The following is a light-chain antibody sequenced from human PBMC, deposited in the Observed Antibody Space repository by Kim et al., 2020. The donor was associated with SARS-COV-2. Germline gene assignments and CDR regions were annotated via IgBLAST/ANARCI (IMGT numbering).Light chain of an antibody. CDR3: HQTNIFPYT. Sequence: AAVGDRVTITCRASEGISGWLAWYQQKPGKAPRLPIFAASSLQTGVPSRFSGSGSGTDFTLTIINLQPEDFATYYCHQTNIFPYTFGQGTKLEI. V-gene: IGKV1-12*01. J-gene: IGKJ2*01. CDR1: EGISGW. CDR2: AAS.